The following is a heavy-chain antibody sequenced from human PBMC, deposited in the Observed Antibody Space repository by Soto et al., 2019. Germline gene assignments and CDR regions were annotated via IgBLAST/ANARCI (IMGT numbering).Heavy chain of an antibody. V-gene: IGHV4-31*03. D-gene: IGHD3-22*01. J-gene: IGHJ4*02. CDR2: IYYSGST. CDR1: GGSISSGGYY. CDR3: AGGWKKTYYYDSSGYYVY. Sequence: SETLSLTCTVSGGSISSGGYYWSWIRQHPGKGLEWIGYIYYSGSTYYNPSLKSRVTISADTSKNQFSLKLSSVTAADTAVYYCAGGWKKTYYYDSSGYYVYWGQGTLVTVSS.